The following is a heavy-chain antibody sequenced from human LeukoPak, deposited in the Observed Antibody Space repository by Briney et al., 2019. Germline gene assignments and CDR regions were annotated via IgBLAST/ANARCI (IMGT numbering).Heavy chain of an antibody. CDR3: LRDLNWSLDQ. J-gene: IGHJ4*02. CDR1: GFTFSNYM. CDR2: IKSDGITI. Sequence: GGSLRLSCAASGFTFSNYMMHWVRQAPGKGLVWASRIKSDGITITYADSVKGRFAISRDNAKNTLYLQMNSLRAEDTAVYYCLRDLNWSLDQWGQGTLVTVSS. V-gene: IGHV3-74*01. D-gene: IGHD1-20*01.